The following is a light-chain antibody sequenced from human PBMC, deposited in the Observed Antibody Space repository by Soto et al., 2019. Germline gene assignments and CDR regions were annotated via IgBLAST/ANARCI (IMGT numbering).Light chain of an antibody. CDR1: QSIRSY. CDR3: QQSYSTPRT. J-gene: IGKJ1*01. V-gene: IGKV1-39*01. CDR2: AAS. Sequence: DIQMTQPPSSLSASVGDRVTITCRPSQSIRSYLNWYQQKLGKAPKLLIYAASSLQSGVPSRFSGSGSGTDFSLTISSLQPEDFAAYYCQQSYSTPRTFGQGTKVDLK.